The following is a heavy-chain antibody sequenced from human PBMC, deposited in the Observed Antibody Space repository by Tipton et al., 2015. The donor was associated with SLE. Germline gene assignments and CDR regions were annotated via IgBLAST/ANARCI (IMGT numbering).Heavy chain of an antibody. CDR3: ASDLSGCNRGYYYSMGV. V-gene: IGHV4-59*01. CDR1: GGSMSTYY. D-gene: IGHD6-25*01. J-gene: IGHJ6*03. Sequence: TLSLTCTVSGGSMSTYYWSWIRQPPGKGLEWIGYIYYSGSTNYNPSLKSRVTISVDTSRSQFSLKLTSVTAADTGIYYCASDLSGCNRGYYYSMGVWGKGTSVTVSS. CDR2: IYYSGST.